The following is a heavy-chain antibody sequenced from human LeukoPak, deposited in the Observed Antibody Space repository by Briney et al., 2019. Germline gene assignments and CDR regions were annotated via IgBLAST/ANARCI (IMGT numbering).Heavy chain of an antibody. J-gene: IGHJ5*01. D-gene: IGHD6-19*01. Sequence: ASVKVSCKASGYSFISYGISWVRQAPGQGLEWMGIINPSSGGTSYAQKFQGRITMTRDTSTSTIYMELSSLRSEDTAVYYCARDRSSGWSFDFWGQGTLVTVSS. CDR1: GYSFISYG. CDR3: ARDRSSGWSFDF. V-gene: IGHV1-46*01. CDR2: INPSSGGT.